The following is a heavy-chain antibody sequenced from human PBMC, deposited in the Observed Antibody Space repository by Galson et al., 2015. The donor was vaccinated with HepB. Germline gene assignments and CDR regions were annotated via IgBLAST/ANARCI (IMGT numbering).Heavy chain of an antibody. D-gene: IGHD3-22*01. Sequence: SVKVSCKVSGNIFTRYPIHWVRQAPGQGLEWMGMINLGGGTTTYGQELQGRFTMTRDTSTSTVYMEVSSLGSEDTAVYYCAISPDRAYWGQGTLVTVSS. CDR2: INLGGGTT. CDR1: GNIFTRYP. V-gene: IGHV1-46*04. J-gene: IGHJ1*01. CDR3: AISPDRAY.